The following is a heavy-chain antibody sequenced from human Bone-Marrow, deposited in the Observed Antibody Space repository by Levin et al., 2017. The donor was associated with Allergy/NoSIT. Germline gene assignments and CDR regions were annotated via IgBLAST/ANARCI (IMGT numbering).Heavy chain of an antibody. CDR1: GFTFSSYA. J-gene: IGHJ6*02. CDR3: AKLEAGGWVLSYYYYGMDV. D-gene: IGHD6-19*01. Sequence: GGSLRLSCAASGFTFSSYAMSWVRRAPGKGLEWVSAMSGSGGSTYYADSVKGRFTISRDNSKNTLYLQMNSLGAEDTAVYYCAKLEAGGWVLSYYYYGMDVWGQGTTVTVSS. CDR2: MSGSGGST. V-gene: IGHV3-23*01.